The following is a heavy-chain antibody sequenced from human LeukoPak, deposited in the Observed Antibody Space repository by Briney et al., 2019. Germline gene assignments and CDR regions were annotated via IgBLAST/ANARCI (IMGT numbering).Heavy chain of an antibody. D-gene: IGHD4-17*01. CDR3: AKGGIYGDCGAF. J-gene: IGHJ4*02. CDR2: ISGSGGGT. Sequence: GSLRLSCAASGFTFNNYVMSWVRQAPGKGLEWVSAISGSGGGTYYADSVKGRFTISRDTSKSTVYLQMHSLRVDDAAVYFCAKGGIYGDCGAFWGQGTLVAVSS. CDR1: GFTFNNYV. V-gene: IGHV3-23*01.